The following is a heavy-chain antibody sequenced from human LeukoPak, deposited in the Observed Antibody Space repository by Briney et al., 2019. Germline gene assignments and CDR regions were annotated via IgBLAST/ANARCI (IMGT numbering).Heavy chain of an antibody. CDR1: GYTFTSYG. Sequence: ASVKVSCKASGYTFTSYGITWVRQAPGQGLEWMGWISAYNGNTNYAQKLQGRVTMTTDTSTSTAYLDLRSLRSDDTAVYYCTRAEQYQLLLHWGQGTLVTVSS. J-gene: IGHJ4*02. CDR3: TRAEQYQLLLH. CDR2: ISAYNGNT. V-gene: IGHV1-18*01. D-gene: IGHD2-2*01.